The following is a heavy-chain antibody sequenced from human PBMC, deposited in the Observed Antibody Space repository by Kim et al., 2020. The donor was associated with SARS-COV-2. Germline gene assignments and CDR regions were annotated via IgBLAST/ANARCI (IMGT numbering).Heavy chain of an antibody. J-gene: IGHJ6*02. Sequence: GGSLRLSCAASGFTSDIYAMHWVRQAPGKGLESVLGFSLDRIRTGYADAVKGRFTISRDNAKNSLSLQLNSLRADDTALYFCVRETSPAGADVWGQGST. CDR2: FSLDRIRT. CDR3: VRETSPAGADV. CDR1: GFTSDIYA. D-gene: IGHD6-25*01. V-gene: IGHV3-9*02.